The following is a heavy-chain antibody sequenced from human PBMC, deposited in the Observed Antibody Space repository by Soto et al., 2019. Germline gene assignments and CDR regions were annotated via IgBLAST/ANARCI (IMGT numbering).Heavy chain of an antibody. CDR2: IYPGDSDT. J-gene: IGHJ6*02. Sequence: EVQLVQSGAEVKKPGESLKISCKGSGYSFTTYWIGWVRQMPGKGLECMGIIYPGDSDTRYSPSFQGQVTISADKSIXTAYLQWSSLKASDTAMYYCARPRSSSRNYYGMDVWGQGTTVTVSS. D-gene: IGHD6-13*01. V-gene: IGHV5-51*03. CDR3: ARPRSSSRNYYGMDV. CDR1: GYSFTTYW.